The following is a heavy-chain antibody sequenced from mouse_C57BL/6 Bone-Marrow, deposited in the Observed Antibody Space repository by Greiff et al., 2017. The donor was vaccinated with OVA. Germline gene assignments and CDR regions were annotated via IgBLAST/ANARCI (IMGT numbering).Heavy chain of an antibody. J-gene: IGHJ2*01. Sequence: QVQLQQPGAELVRPGSSVKLSCKASGYTFTSYWMHWVKQRPIQGLEWIGNIDPSDSETHYNQKFTDKATLTVAKSSSTAYMQLSSLTSEDSAVYYCARGGTAYYFDYWGQGTTLTVSS. CDR2: IDPSDSET. CDR1: GYTFTSYW. CDR3: ARGGTAYYFDY. V-gene: IGHV1-52*01. D-gene: IGHD1-2*01.